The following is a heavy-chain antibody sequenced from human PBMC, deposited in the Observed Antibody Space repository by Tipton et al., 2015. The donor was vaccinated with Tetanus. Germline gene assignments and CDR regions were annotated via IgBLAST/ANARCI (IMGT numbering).Heavy chain of an antibody. V-gene: IGHV3-21*05. D-gene: IGHD6-25*01. J-gene: IGHJ4*02. CDR1: GFTFSDYS. Sequence: SLRLSCVGSGFTFSDYSINWVRQAPGRGLEWVTFISSTSRYINYADSVKGRFTISRDNAKNSLFLEMNSLRADDTAVYYCVSGSALDYWGQGTLITVSS. CDR2: ISSTSRYI. CDR3: VSGSALDY.